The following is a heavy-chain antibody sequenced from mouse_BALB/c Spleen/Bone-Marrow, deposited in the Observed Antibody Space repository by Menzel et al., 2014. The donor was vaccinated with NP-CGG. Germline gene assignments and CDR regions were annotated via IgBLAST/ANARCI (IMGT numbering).Heavy chain of an antibody. CDR3: ARRRSLDY. J-gene: IGHJ2*01. CDR1: GYAFTNYW. Sequence: VKLMESGAELVRPGTSVKISCKASGYAFTNYWLGWVKQRPGHGLEWIGDIYPGSGNTYYTEKFKGKATLTADTSSSTAYMQPSSLTSEDSAVYFCARRRSLDYWGQGTILTVSS. V-gene: IGHV1-63*02. CDR2: IYPGSGNT.